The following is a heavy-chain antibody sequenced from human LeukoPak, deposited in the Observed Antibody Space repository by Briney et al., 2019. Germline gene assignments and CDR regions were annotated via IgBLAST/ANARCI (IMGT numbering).Heavy chain of an antibody. CDR3: ACRSYYRSDDAFDI. Sequence: ASVKVSCKASGYTFTGYYMHWVRQAPGQGLEWMGWINPNSGGTDYAQKFQGRVTMTRDTSISTAYMELSRLRSDDTAVYYCACRSYYRSDDAFDIWGQGTMVTVSS. CDR1: GYTFTGYY. D-gene: IGHD1-26*01. J-gene: IGHJ3*02. V-gene: IGHV1-2*02. CDR2: INPNSGGT.